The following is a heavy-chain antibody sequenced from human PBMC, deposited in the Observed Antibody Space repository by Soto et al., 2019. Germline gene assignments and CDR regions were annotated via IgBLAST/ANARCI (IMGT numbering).Heavy chain of an antibody. J-gene: IGHJ3*01. CDR3: ARDRHPPAYYGNDAFNV. V-gene: IGHV1-3*04. CDR2: INTANGDT. D-gene: IGHD3-10*01. CDR1: GYMFTTLP. Sequence: GASGTVPCKASGYMFTTLPRPWVRQAPGQGREWMGWINTANGDTTYSLKYEGRITLTRDPSTFTPYLQLTTLTSEHTAVYFCARDRHPPAYYGNDAFNVWGQGTMVTVSS.